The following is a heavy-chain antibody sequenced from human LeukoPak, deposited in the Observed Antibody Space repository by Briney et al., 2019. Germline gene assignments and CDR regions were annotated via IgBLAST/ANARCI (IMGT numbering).Heavy chain of an antibody. V-gene: IGHV4-59*08. CDR1: GGSISSYY. CDR3: VMGHPSYVGPTSFDP. CDR2: IYYSGST. J-gene: IGHJ5*02. Sequence: PSETLSLTCTVSGGSISSYYWSWIRQPPGKGLEWIGYIYYSGSTNYNPSLKSRVTISVDTSKNQFSLKLSSVTAADTAVYYCVMGHPSYVGPTSFDPWGQGTLVIVSS. D-gene: IGHD3-16*01.